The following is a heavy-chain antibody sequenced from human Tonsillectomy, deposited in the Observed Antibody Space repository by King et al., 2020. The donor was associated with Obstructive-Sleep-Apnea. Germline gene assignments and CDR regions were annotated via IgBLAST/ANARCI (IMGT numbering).Heavy chain of an antibody. D-gene: IGHD3-22*01. Sequence: TLKESGPVLVKPTETLTLTCTVSGFSINSATVGVSWIRQPPGKALEWLAHIFSDDEKTYSTSLKSRLTISRDTSKSQVVLTLSNVDPVDTATYFCARLRDHFYDPGYYYYGMDVWGQGTTVTVSS. V-gene: IGHV2-26*01. CDR2: IFSDDEK. CDR3: ARLRDHFYDPGYYYYGMDV. J-gene: IGHJ6*02. CDR1: GFSINSATVG.